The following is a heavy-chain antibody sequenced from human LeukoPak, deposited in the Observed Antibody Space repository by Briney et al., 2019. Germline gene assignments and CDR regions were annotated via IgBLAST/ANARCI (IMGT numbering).Heavy chain of an antibody. CDR2: VDPAGEHT. D-gene: IGHD1-26*01. CDR1: GFIFSNYA. CDR3: AKEMGHSLPFDC. Sequence: PGGSLRLSCAASGFIFSNYAMSWVRQAPGKGLEWVSAVDPAGEHTFYVDSVRGRFTVSRDNSKNTLYLKMNSLTAEDTAVYFCAKEMGHSLPFDCWGQGTLLTVSS. J-gene: IGHJ4*02. V-gene: IGHV3-23*01.